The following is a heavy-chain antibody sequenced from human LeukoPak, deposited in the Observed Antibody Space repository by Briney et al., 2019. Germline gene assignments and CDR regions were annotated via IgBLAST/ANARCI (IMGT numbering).Heavy chain of an antibody. CDR1: GYTFTSYD. J-gene: IGHJ6*03. CDR2: MNPNSGNT. D-gene: IGHD3-3*01. V-gene: IGHV1-8*01. Sequence: ASVKVSCKASGYTFTSYDINWVRQATGQGLEWMGWMNPNSGNTGYEQKFQGRVTMTRNTSISTAYMELSSLRSEDTAVYYCARAQPYYDSWSGYYTPYYYYYYMDVWGKGTTVAVSS. CDR3: ARAQPYYDSWSGYYTPYYYYYYMDV.